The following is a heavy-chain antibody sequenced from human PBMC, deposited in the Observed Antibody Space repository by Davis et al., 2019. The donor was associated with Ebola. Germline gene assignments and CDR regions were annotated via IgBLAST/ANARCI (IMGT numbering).Heavy chain of an antibody. CDR1: GVSISSGAYC. CDR3: ARVIPHTGTYQKYYFDY. Sequence: SETLSLTCSVSGVSISSGAYCWSWIRQHPGKGLEYIGYIYYSGTTYYNPSLKSRVAISIDTSKNQISPKLTSVTAADTAVYYCARVIPHTGTYQKYYFDYWGQGNLVTVSS. CDR2: IYYSGTT. D-gene: IGHD1-26*01. V-gene: IGHV4-31*03. J-gene: IGHJ4*02.